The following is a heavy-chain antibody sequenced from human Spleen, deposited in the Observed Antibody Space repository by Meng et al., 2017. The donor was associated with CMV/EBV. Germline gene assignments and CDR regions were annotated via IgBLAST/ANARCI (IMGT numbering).Heavy chain of an antibody. V-gene: IGHV5-51*01. J-gene: IGHJ4*02. CDR1: GYSFSSYW. D-gene: IGHD3-22*01. Sequence: KVSCKGSGYSFSSYWIAWVRQIPGKGLEWVGTIYTDDSDSRDSPSFRGQVAMSVDKSISTAYLQWSSLKASDTAIYYCARQRGGYASSAYYHYWGQGTLVTVSS. CDR3: ARQRGGYASSAYYHY. CDR2: IYTDDSDS.